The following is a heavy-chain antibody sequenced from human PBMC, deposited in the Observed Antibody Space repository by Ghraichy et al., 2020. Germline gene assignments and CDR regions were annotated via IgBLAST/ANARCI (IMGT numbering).Heavy chain of an antibody. CDR2: INHSGST. D-gene: IGHD2-15*01. J-gene: IGHJ4*02. CDR1: GGSFSGYY. V-gene: IGHV4-34*01. CDR3: ARTKVSFRYCSGGSCPIDY. Sequence: LETLSLTCAVYGGSFSGYYWSWIRQPPGKGLEWIGEINHSGSTNYNPSLKSRVTISVDTSKNQFSLKLSSVTAADTAVYYCARTKVSFRYCSGGSCPIDYWGQGTLVTVSS.